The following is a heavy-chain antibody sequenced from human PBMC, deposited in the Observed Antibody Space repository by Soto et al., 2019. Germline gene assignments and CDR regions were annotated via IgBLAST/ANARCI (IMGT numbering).Heavy chain of an antibody. CDR3: ARRGGSSSGYYYYAMDV. CDR2: IYSNGDT. J-gene: IGHJ6*02. V-gene: IGHV4-31*03. D-gene: IGHD6-6*01. Sequence: SETLSLTCSVSSDSMNSGGYYWSWIRQHPGKGLEWIGSIYSNGDTYYNPSRKSRLTISVDSSKNQFSLNLTSVTAADTAVYYCARRGGSSSGYYYYAMDVWGQGTTVTVSS. CDR1: SDSMNSGGYY.